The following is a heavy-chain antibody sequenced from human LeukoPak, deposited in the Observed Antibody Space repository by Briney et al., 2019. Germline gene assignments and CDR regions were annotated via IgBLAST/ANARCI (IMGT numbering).Heavy chain of an antibody. CDR3: ARNDGEGYYFDY. V-gene: IGHV3-33*08. Sequence: GGSLRLSCAASGFTFSSYAMNWVRRAPGKGLEWVAFIRYDGSNKYYADSVKGRFTISRDNSKNTLYLQMNSLRAEDTAVYYCARNDGEGYYFDYWGQGTLVTVSS. J-gene: IGHJ4*02. CDR2: IRYDGSNK. D-gene: IGHD1-1*01. CDR1: GFTFSSYA.